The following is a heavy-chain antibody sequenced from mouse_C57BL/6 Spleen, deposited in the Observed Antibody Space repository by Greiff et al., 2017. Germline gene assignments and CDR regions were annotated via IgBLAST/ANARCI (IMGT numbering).Heavy chain of an antibody. CDR1: GYTFTDYN. D-gene: IGHD1-1*01. Sequence: EVKLVESGPELVKPGASVKMSCKASGYTFTDYNMHWVKQSHGKSLEWIGYINPNNGGTSYNQKFKGKATLTVNKSSSTAYMELRSLTSEDSAVYYCARGPYYYGSPYYFDYWGQGTTLTVSS. V-gene: IGHV1-22*01. CDR3: ARGPYYYGSPYYFDY. J-gene: IGHJ2*01. CDR2: INPNNGGT.